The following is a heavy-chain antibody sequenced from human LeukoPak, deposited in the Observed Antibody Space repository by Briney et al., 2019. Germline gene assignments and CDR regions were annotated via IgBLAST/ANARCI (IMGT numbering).Heavy chain of an antibody. J-gene: IGHJ4*02. CDR1: GYTFTSYY. D-gene: IGHD6-19*01. V-gene: IGHV1-18*04. Sequence: ASVKVSCKASGYTFTSYYMHWVRQAPGQGLEWMGWISAYNGNTNYAQKLQGRVTMTTDTSTSTAYMELRSLRSDDTAVYYCARDQGGWYVRPGRLDYWGQGTLVTVSS. CDR3: ARDQGGWYVRPGRLDY. CDR2: ISAYNGNT.